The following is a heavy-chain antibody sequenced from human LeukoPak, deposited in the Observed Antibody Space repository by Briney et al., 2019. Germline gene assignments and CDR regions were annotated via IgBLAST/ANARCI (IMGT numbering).Heavy chain of an antibody. CDR3: AKSWCETICYGIYD. Sequence: GGSLRLSCTVSGFTVSSNSMSWVRQAPGKGLEWVSFIYSDNTHYSDSVKGRFTISRDNSKNTLYLRMNSLRADDTAVYYCAKSWCETICYGIYDWGQGTLVTVS. J-gene: IGHJ4*02. CDR1: GFTVSSNS. V-gene: IGHV3-66*03. D-gene: IGHD2-2*01. CDR2: IYSDNT.